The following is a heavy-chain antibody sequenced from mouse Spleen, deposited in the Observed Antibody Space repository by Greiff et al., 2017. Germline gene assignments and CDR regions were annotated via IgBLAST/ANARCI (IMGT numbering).Heavy chain of an antibody. J-gene: IGHJ2*01. V-gene: IGHV5-6*02. CDR2: ISSGGSYT. CDR1: GFTFSSYG. Sequence: DVKLQESGGDLVKPGGSLKLSCAASGFTFSSYGMSWVRQTPDKRLEWVATISSGGSYTYYPDSVKGRFTISRDNAKNTLYLQMSSLKSEDTAMYYCARSTDYWGQGTTLTVSS. CDR3: ARSTDY. D-gene: IGHD2-1*01.